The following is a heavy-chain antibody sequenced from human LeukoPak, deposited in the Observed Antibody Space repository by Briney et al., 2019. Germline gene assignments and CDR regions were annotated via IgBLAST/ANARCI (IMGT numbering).Heavy chain of an antibody. J-gene: IGHJ4*02. D-gene: IGHD5-24*01. Sequence: GGSLRLSCAASGFTFDDYAMHWVRQAPGKGLEWVSGISWNSGSIGYADSVKGRFTISRDNAKNSLYLQMNSLRAEDTALYYCAKDSGPSIDGYNGYWGQGTLVTVSS. CDR2: ISWNSGSI. CDR3: AKDSGPSIDGYNGY. CDR1: GFTFDDYA. V-gene: IGHV3-9*01.